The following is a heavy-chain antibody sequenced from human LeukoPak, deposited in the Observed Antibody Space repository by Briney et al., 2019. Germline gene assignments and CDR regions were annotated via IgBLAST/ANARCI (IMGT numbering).Heavy chain of an antibody. CDR1: GGTFSSYA. V-gene: IGHV1-69*01. Sequence: SVKVSCKASGGTFSSYAISWVRQAPGQGLEWMGGIITIFGTANYAQKFQGRVTITADESTSTAYMDLSSLRSEDTAVYYCASSKPVGLSVINWFDPWGQGTLVTVSS. CDR2: IITIFGTA. D-gene: IGHD1-14*01. J-gene: IGHJ5*02. CDR3: ASSKPVGLSVINWFDP.